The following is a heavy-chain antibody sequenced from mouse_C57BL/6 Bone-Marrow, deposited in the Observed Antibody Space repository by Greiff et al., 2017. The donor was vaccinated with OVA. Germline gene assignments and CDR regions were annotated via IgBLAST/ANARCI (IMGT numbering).Heavy chain of an antibody. CDR2: ISDGGSYT. CDR3: ARDKGALRDYAMDD. CDR1: GFTFSSYA. J-gene: IGHJ4*01. V-gene: IGHV5-4*01. D-gene: IGHD1-2*01. Sequence: EVKLMESGGGLVKPGGSLKFSCAASGFTFSSYAMSWVRQTPEKRLEWVATISDGGSYTYYPDTVKGRFTISKDNAKNNLYLQMSHLKSEDTAMYYCARDKGALRDYAMDDWGQGTSVTVSS.